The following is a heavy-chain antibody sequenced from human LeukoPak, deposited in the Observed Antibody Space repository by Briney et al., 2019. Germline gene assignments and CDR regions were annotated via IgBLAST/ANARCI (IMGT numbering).Heavy chain of an antibody. D-gene: IGHD1-26*01. Sequence: GGSLRLSCAASGFTVSSNYMSWVRQAPGKGLEWVAFIRYDGSNEYYIDSVKGRFTLSRDNSKNTLYLQMNSLRAEDTAVYYCAKDSAVSGSYPDASDIWGQGTMVTVSS. CDR2: IRYDGSNE. CDR3: AKDSAVSGSYPDASDI. V-gene: IGHV3-30*02. J-gene: IGHJ3*02. CDR1: GFTVSSNY.